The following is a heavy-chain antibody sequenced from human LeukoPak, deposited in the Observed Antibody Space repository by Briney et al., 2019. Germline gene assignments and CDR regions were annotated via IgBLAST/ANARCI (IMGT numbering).Heavy chain of an antibody. Sequence: GGSLGLSCAASGFTFSSYSMNWVRQAPGKGLEWISYISSSSSTIYYADSVKGRFTISRDNAKNSLYLQMSSLRAEDTAVYYCARRGELTPPYYSDYWGQGTLVTVSS. V-gene: IGHV3-48*01. CDR1: GFTFSSYS. J-gene: IGHJ4*02. D-gene: IGHD1-26*01. CDR3: ARRGELTPPYYSDY. CDR2: ISSSSSTI.